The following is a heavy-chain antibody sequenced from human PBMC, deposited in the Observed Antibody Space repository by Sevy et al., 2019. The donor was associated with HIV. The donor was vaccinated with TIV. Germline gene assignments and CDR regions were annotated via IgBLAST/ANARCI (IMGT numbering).Heavy chain of an antibody. CDR1: GFSLNNYW. CDR3: VKAIAKDGSF. D-gene: IGHD6-13*01. V-gene: IGHV3-7*01. CDR2: INQDGSVK. Sequence: GESLKISCVASGFSLNNYWMNWVRQAPGKGLEWVANINQDGSVKYYVDSVRGRFTIPRDNARNLVFLQMSSLRVDDSALYYCVKAIAKDGSFWGQGTLVTVSS. J-gene: IGHJ4*02.